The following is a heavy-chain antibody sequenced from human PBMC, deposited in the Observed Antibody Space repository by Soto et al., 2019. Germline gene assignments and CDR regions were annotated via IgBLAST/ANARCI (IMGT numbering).Heavy chain of an antibody. V-gene: IGHV1-69*06. CDR1: GDTFRKYS. J-gene: IGHJ5*01. Sequence: ASVKVSCKASGDTFRKYSVNWVRQAPGQGLEWMGRTIPIFATTDYGPSLKGRVTITADKSTHTVYMELSSLTSEDTAIYYCVTAQSGYSTFVFDSWGPGTLVTVS. CDR2: TIPIFATT. CDR3: VTAQSGYSTFVFDS. D-gene: IGHD5-12*01.